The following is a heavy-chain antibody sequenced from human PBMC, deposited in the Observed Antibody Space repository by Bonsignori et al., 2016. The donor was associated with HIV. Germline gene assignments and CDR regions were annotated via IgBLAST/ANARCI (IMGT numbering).Heavy chain of an antibody. CDR2: ISGSGGST. J-gene: IGHJ4*02. D-gene: IGHD4-17*01. CDR3: AKFATYGDFLSYFDY. Sequence: VRQAPGKGLEWVSAISGSGGSTYYADSVKGRFTISRDNSKNTLYLQMNSLRAEDTAVYYCAKFATYGDFLSYFDYWGQGTLVTVSS. V-gene: IGHV3-23*01.